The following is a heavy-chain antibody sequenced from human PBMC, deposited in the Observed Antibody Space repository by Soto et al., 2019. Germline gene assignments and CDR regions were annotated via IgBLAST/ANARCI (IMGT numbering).Heavy chain of an antibody. V-gene: IGHV3-13*01. CDR1: GFTFSSYD. D-gene: IGHD3-10*01. J-gene: IGHJ6*02. CDR3: VRGPAGHGMDV. Sequence: EVQLVESGGDLVQPGGSLRLSCAASGFTFSSYDMQWVRQVTGKGLEWVSSIGKGGDTYYADSVKGRFTISRENAKNSLYLQRSSLRAGDTAVYYCVRGPAGHGMDVWGQGTTVTVSS. CDR2: IGKGGDT.